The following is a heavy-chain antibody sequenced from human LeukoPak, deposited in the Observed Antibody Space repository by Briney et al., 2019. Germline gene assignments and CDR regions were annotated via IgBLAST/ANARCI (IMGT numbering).Heavy chain of an antibody. V-gene: IGHV4-39*07. J-gene: IGHJ5*02. CDR2: IYYSGTT. D-gene: IGHD5-18*01. CDR1: GGSISSSPYY. CDR3: AKGAGGFSYYNWFDP. Sequence: PSETLSLTCTVSGGSISSSPYYWGWIRQPPGKGLEWIGSIYYSGTTHYNPSLESRVTISVDTSKNQFSLKLASVTAANTAIYYCAKGAGGFSYYNWFDPWGQGTLVTVSS.